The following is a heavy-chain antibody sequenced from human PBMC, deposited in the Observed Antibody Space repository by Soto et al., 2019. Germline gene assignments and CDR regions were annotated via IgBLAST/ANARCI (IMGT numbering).Heavy chain of an antibody. Sequence: EVQLVESGGGLVKPGGSLRLSCAASGFSISNAWMHWVRQAPGKGLEWVGRVKSKADGGTADYAAPVKGRFTISRDDSKYTQYLQMNSLKMEDTSVYYCNAYRAFWGGHTPLWGQGTLVTVSS. V-gene: IGHV3-15*07. CDR2: VKSKADGGTA. D-gene: IGHD3-3*01. CDR3: NAYRAFWGGHTPL. CDR1: GFSISNAW. J-gene: IGHJ4*02.